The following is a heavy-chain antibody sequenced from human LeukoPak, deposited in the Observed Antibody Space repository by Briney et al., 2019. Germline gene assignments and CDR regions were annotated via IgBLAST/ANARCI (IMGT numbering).Heavy chain of an antibody. CDR3: ARGGVRLVGLDYFDY. CDR2: ISSSSSTI. J-gene: IGHJ4*02. D-gene: IGHD2-15*01. CDR1: GFTFSSYS. Sequence: GGSLRLSCAASGFTFSSYSMNWVRQAPGKGLEWVSYISSSSSTIYYADSVKGRFTISRDNAKNSLYLQMNSLRDEDTAVYYCARGGVRLVGLDYFDYWGQGTLVTVSS. V-gene: IGHV3-48*02.